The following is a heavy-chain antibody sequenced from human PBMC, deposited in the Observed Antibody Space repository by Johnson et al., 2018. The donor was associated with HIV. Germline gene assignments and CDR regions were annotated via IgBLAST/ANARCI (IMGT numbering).Heavy chain of an antibody. CDR3: ASPPDAFDI. J-gene: IGHJ3*02. CDR1: GFTFSSYA. CDR2: ISGSGGST. Sequence: VQLVESGGGLVKPGGSLRLSCAASGFTFSSYAMSWVRQAPGKGLEWVSAISGSGGSTYYADSVKGRFTISRDNSRSSVYLHMINLRADDTAVYYCASPPDAFDIWGQGTMVTVSS. V-gene: IGHV3-23*04.